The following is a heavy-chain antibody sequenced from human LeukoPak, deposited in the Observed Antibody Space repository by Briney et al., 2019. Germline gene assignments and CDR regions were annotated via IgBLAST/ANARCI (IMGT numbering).Heavy chain of an antibody. CDR3: ARLVGV. D-gene: IGHD3-10*01. V-gene: IGHV4-39*01. CDR2: VYYIVTT. CDR1: GGSISGSSDY. Sequence: PSETLSLTCTVSGGSISGSSDYWGWIRQPPGKGLEWIGSVYYIVTTYYTPSLRSRVTISVDTSKNQFSLNLSSVTAADTAVYYCARLVGVWGQGTTVTVSS. J-gene: IGHJ6*02.